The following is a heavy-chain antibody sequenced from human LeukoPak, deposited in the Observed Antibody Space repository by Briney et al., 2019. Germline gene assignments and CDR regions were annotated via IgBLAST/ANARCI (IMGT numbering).Heavy chain of an antibody. CDR3: AKDPTGTTYYFDY. Sequence: GGSLRLSCAASGFTFSNYAMSWVRQAPGKGLEWVSAISGGGGSTFYADSVKGRLTISRDNSKNTLNLQMNSLRAEDTAVYYCAKDPTGTTYYFDYWGQGTLVTVSS. J-gene: IGHJ4*02. D-gene: IGHD1-1*01. CDR2: ISGGGGST. V-gene: IGHV3-23*01. CDR1: GFTFSNYA.